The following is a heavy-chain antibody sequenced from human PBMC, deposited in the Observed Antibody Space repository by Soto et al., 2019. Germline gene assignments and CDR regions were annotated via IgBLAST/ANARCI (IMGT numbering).Heavy chain of an antibody. D-gene: IGHD2-2*01. Sequence: QITVEESGPTLVNPTQPLTLTCTFSGFSLSSSGVSVGWIRQPPGKALEGLALIYGSDDKRYSPSLRRRLSITNDTAKNQVVLKMTNMDPVDTATYYYAHTRPLDILVGPAAWGYFEYGVQGTVVTVSS. CDR3: AHTRPLDILVGPAAWGYFEY. CDR1: GFSLSSSGVS. V-gene: IGHV2-5*01. CDR2: IYGSDDK. J-gene: IGHJ4*03.